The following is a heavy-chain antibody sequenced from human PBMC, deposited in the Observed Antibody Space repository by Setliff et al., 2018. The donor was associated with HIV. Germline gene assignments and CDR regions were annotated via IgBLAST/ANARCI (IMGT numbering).Heavy chain of an antibody. CDR3: ARGGFNHAFDI. CDR2: ISRYGNNM. D-gene: IGHD2-15*01. V-gene: IGHV3-11*04. J-gene: IGHJ3*02. Sequence: GGSLRLSCAASGFSLSDYYMNWIRQAPGKGLEWISQISRYGNNMYYADSVKGRFTISRDNAKSTVYLQMGSLSADDTAVYYCARGGFNHAFDIWGQGTMVTVSS. CDR1: GFSLSDYY.